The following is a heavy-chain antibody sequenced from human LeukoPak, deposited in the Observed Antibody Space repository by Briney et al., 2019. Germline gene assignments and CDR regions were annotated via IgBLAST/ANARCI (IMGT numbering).Heavy chain of an antibody. J-gene: IGHJ5*02. V-gene: IGHV4-59*01. CDR2: IYYSGST. CDR1: GGSISSYY. CDR3: ARHSSIVGSFDP. D-gene: IGHD1-26*01. Sequence: SETLSLTCTVSGGSISSYYWSWLRQPPGKGLEWIGYIYYSGSTNYNPSLKSRVTISVDTSKNQFSLKLSSVTAADTAVYYCARHSSIVGSFDPWGQGTLVTVSS.